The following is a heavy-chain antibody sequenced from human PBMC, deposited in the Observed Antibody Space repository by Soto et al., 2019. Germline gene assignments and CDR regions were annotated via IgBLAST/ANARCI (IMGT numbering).Heavy chain of an antibody. CDR3: ANGGRFSSSPIDY. CDR1: GFTFNTYA. D-gene: IGHD6-6*01. CDR2: IAFDVVTK. J-gene: IGHJ4*02. Sequence: PGGSLRLSCVVSGFTFNTYAAHWVRQAPGKGLEWVATIAFDVVTKYYADSVKGRFTISRDNSENTLYLQMNSLRSEDAAVYHCANGGRFSSSPIDYWGLGT. V-gene: IGHV3-30-3*01.